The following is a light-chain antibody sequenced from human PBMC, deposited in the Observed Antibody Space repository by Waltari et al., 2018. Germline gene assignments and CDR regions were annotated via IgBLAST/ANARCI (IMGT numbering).Light chain of an antibody. Sequence: DIVLTQSPDTMSLSPGETATLSGWASQTLNKRYLAWHQQKPGQAPRLLIYGATTRAPGVPDRFSGSGSVTDFTLTISRLEPEDSAVYYCQQYGNSFSFGGGTKVEIK. J-gene: IGKJ4*01. V-gene: IGKV3-20*01. CDR3: QQYGNSFS. CDR1: QTLNKRY. CDR2: GAT.